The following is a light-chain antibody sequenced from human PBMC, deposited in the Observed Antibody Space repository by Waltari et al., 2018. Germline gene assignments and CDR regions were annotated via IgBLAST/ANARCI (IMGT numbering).Light chain of an antibody. Sequence: QSVLTQPPSVSAAPGQSVAISCSGSSSNIGLNAVSWYQQLPPTAPQLLIYDKNKRPSGSPDLFSGSTSCTSATLDITGLQTGDEAEYYCGTWDSSLGGAVFGGGTDLTVI. J-gene: IGLJ3*02. CDR1: SSNIGLNA. CDR3: GTWDSSLGGAV. CDR2: DKN. V-gene: IGLV1-51*01.